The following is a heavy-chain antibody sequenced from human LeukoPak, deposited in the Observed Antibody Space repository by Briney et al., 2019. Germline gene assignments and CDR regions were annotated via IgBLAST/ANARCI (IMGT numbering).Heavy chain of an antibody. CDR2: IYYSGRT. V-gene: IGHV4-30-2*01. J-gene: IGHJ3*02. Sequence: TVSLTCTVSGGSIMVAAYSWSRIRQPPGKGLEWIGYIYYSGRTYYNPSLKSRVTISLDRSKNQFSLKVSSVTAADTAVYFCARGYGDNSGAFDIWGQGTLVTVSS. CDR1: GGSIMVAAYS. D-gene: IGHD4-23*01. CDR3: ARGYGDNSGAFDI.